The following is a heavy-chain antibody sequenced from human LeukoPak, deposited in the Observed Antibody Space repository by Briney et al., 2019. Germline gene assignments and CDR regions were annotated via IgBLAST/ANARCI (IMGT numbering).Heavy chain of an antibody. J-gene: IGHJ4*02. V-gene: IGHV4-34*01. D-gene: IGHD2-15*01. Sequence: SETLSLTCAVYSGSFIGYYWSWIRQPPGKGLEWIGEINDSGSVNCNPSLKNRVTLSVDTSKNQFSLRLSSVAAADTAVYYCARRLVDSGASQVSDDWGQGTLVTVSS. CDR1: SGSFIGYY. CDR2: INDSGSV. CDR3: ARRLVDSGASQVSDD.